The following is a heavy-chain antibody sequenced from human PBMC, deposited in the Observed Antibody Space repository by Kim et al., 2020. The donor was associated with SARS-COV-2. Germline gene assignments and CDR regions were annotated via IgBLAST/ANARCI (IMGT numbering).Heavy chain of an antibody. CDR2: IYYSGST. D-gene: IGHD6-13*01. V-gene: IGHV4-39*01. CDR1: EDYISSSSYY. Sequence: SENLERNCTEYEDYISSSSYYWCWIRQPPGKGLEWIGSIYYSGSTYYNPSLKSRVTISVDTSKNQFSLKLSSVTAADTAVYYCASIAAVVYYYYYGMDVWGQGTTVTVSS. CDR3: ASIAAVVYYYYYGMDV. J-gene: IGHJ6*02.